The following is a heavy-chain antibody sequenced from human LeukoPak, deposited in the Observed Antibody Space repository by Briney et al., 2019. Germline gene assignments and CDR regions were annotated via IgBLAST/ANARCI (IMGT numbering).Heavy chain of an antibody. CDR2: IHTNGYT. CDR3: ARAHSGLYLDS. CDR1: GEPLGTFY. V-gene: IGHV4-4*07. Sequence: SETLFLTCTDSGEPLGTFYWSWIRKPAGQGLEYIGRIHTNGYTNYKPSLNSRVTMSVDSSKNQFSLTLRSVTATDTAIYYCARAHSGLYLDSWGQGTLVTVSS. D-gene: IGHD2-15*01. J-gene: IGHJ4*02.